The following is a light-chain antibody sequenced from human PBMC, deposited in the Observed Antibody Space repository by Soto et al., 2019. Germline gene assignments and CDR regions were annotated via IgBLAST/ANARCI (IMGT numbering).Light chain of an antibody. CDR1: QTITRW. J-gene: IGKJ4*01. CDR3: QQYNSYPLT. Sequence: DIQMTQSPSTLSASVGDRVTITCRASQTITRWVAWYQQKPGKVPNLLISDASSLQSGVPSRFSGSGSGTEFTLTISSLQPDDFATYYCQQYNSYPLTFGGGTKVEIK. V-gene: IGKV1-5*01. CDR2: DAS.